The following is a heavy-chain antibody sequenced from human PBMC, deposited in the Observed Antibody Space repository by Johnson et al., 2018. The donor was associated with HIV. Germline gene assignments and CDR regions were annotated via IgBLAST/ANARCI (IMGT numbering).Heavy chain of an antibody. J-gene: IGHJ3*02. V-gene: IGHV3-74*01. CDR2: INNDGRST. CDR1: GFTFSSYW. CDR3: AKEVATRGIVGARGAFDI. D-gene: IGHD1-26*01. Sequence: VQLVESGGGVVRPGGSLRLSCAASGFTFSSYWMHWVRQAPGKGLVWVSRINNDGRSTTSADSVKGRFPISRDTSKNTRYLQMNSLRAEDTAVYYCAKEVATRGIVGARGAFDIWGQGTMVTVSS.